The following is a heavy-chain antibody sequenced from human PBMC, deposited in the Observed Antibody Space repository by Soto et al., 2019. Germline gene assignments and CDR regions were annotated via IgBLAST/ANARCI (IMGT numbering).Heavy chain of an antibody. CDR2: IWYDGSKT. D-gene: IGHD2-2*01. CDR3: ARDNSAAVGDY. V-gene: IGHV3-33*01. Sequence: QVQLVESGGAVVQPGRSLRLSCAASGFSFNTYDMHWVRQAPGKGLEWVAVIWYDGSKTYYADSVKGRFTISRDNAKNMLYLKMNSLRAEDTAIYYCARDNSAAVGDYWGQGTLAIVSS. CDR1: GFSFNTYD. J-gene: IGHJ4*02.